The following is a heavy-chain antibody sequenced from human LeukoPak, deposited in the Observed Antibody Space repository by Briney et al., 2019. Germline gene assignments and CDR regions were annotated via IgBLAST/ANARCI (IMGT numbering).Heavy chain of an antibody. CDR2: INSDGSST. V-gene: IGHV3-74*01. D-gene: IGHD3-10*01. CDR1: GFTFSSHW. Sequence: PGGSLRLSCAASGFTFSSHWMHWVRQGPGKGLVSVSRINSDGSSTSYADSVKGRFTISRDNAKNTLYLQMNSLRAEDTAVYYCAGRKNPYGSGSYVDYWGQGTLVTVSS. J-gene: IGHJ4*02. CDR3: AGRKNPYGSGSYVDY.